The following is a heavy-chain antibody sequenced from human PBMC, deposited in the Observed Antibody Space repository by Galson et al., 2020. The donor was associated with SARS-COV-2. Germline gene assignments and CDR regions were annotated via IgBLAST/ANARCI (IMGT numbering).Heavy chain of an antibody. Sequence: PSETLSLTCAVYGGSFSNYYWTWIRQPPGKGLEWIGEINHSGSTKYNPSLKSRVTISVDTSKNQFSLKLSSVTAADTAVYYCARGQTDVNMIIVVIGVLWYFDLWGRGTLVTVSS. J-gene: IGHJ2*01. D-gene: IGHD3-22*01. CDR3: ARGQTDVNMIIVVIGVLWYFDL. CDR2: INHSGST. CDR1: GGSFSNYY. V-gene: IGHV4-34*01.